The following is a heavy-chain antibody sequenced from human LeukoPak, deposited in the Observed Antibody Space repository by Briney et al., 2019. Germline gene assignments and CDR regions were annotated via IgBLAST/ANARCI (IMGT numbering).Heavy chain of an antibody. J-gene: IGHJ6*02. D-gene: IGHD3-10*01. CDR3: ARESVVRGVINGMDV. V-gene: IGHV3-66*01. CDR2: VYSGGTT. CDR1: GFTVSTNY. Sequence: GGSLRLSCAASGFTVSTNYPSWVRQAPGKGLEWVSVVYSGGTTYHADSVKGRFTISRDNSKNTMYLQMNSLRADDTAVYYCARESVVRGVINGMDVWGQGTRSPSP.